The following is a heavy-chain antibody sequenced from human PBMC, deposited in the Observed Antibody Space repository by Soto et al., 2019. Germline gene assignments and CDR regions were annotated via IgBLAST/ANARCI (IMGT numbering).Heavy chain of an antibody. CDR2: IYYSGST. J-gene: IGHJ4*02. CDR3: ARAPYSGSGRYVDY. Sequence: SETLSLTCTVPGGSISSYYWSWIRQPPGKELEWIGYIYYSGSTNYNPSLKSRVTISVDTSKNQFSLKLSSVTAADSAVYYCARAPYSGSGRYVDYWGQGTLVTVSS. D-gene: IGHD3-10*01. CDR1: GGSISSYY. V-gene: IGHV4-59*01.